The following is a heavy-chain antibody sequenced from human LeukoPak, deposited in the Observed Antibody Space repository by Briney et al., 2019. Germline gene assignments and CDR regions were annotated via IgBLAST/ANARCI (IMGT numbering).Heavy chain of an antibody. CDR3: ASEDLAVAGSFLY. Sequence: SETLSLTCTVSGGSISSGAYYWSWIRQPAGKGLEWLGHIYTSGSTKYNPSLKSRVTISVDTSEKQFSLELRSVTAADTAVYYCASEDLAVAGSFLYWGQGSLVTVSS. D-gene: IGHD6-19*01. CDR2: IYTSGST. J-gene: IGHJ4*02. CDR1: GGSISSGAYY. V-gene: IGHV4-61*09.